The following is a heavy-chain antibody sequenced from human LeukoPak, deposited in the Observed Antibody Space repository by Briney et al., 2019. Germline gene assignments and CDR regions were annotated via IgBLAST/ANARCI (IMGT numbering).Heavy chain of an antibody. V-gene: IGHV3-66*01. J-gene: IGHJ6*02. CDR3: AKDHDGDYGGYGMDV. D-gene: IGHD4-23*01. Sequence: GGSLRLSCAASGFTVSSNYMSWVRQAPGKGLEWVSVIYSGGSTYYADSVKGRFTISRDNSKNTLYLQMNSLRAEDTAVYYCAKDHDGDYGGYGMDVWGQGTTVTVSS. CDR2: IYSGGST. CDR1: GFTVSSNY.